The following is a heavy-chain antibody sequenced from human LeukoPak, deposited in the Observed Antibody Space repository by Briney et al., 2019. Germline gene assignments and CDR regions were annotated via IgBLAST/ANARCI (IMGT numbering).Heavy chain of an antibody. CDR3: ASVVAYYGSRSYAPLDY. CDR1: AYSFTVNY. D-gene: IGHD3-10*01. J-gene: IGHJ4*02. V-gene: IGHV1-2*02. Sequence: ASVKVSFKAAAYSFTVNYIRWLRQAPGQGLEWMGWINPNTGGTSYAQKFQGRVTMTRDTSSSTAYMELSRLRSDDTAVYYCASVVAYYGSRSYAPLDYWGQGTLVTVSS. CDR2: INPNTGGT.